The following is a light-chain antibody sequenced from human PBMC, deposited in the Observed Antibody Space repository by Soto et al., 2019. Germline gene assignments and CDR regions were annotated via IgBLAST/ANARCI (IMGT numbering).Light chain of an antibody. CDR1: QSLLDSDNGDTY. Sequence: ILMTQTPLSLPVTPGEPASIACRSNQSLLDSDNGDTYVDWFQQRPGQSPQLLIYTLSNRASGVPDRFSGSGSGTDFTLKISRVEAEDVGVYYCMQRKEFPWTFGQGTKVDIK. V-gene: IGKV2-40*01. CDR2: TLS. CDR3: MQRKEFPWT. J-gene: IGKJ1*01.